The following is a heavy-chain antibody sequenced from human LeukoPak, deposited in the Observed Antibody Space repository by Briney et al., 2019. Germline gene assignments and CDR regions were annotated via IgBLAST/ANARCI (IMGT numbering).Heavy chain of an antibody. J-gene: IGHJ4*02. D-gene: IGHD6-19*01. CDR1: GFTFSSYA. CDR3: AKDSRQAQWLALDS. V-gene: IGHV3-30-3*01. CDR2: ISYDGSNK. Sequence: GGSLRLSCAASGFTFSSYAMHWVRQAPGKGLEWVAVISYDGSNKYYADSVKGRFTISRDNSKNTLYLQMNSLRAEDTALYYCAKDSRQAQWLALDSWGQGTPVTVSS.